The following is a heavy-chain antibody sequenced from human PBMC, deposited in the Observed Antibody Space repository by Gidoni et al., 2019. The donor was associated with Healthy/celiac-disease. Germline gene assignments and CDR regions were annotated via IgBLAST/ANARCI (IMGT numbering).Heavy chain of an antibody. D-gene: IGHD3-9*01. CDR2: ISYDGSNK. V-gene: IGHV3-30*18. Sequence: QVQLVESGGGVVQPGRSLRLSCAASGFTFSRYGMHWVRQAPGKGLEWVAVISYDGSNKYYADSVKGRFTISRDNSKNTLYLQMNSLRAEDTAVYYCAKDIGHYDILTGYHPPFFWGQGTLVTVSS. CDR3: AKDIGHYDILTGYHPPFF. CDR1: GFTFSRYG. J-gene: IGHJ4*02.